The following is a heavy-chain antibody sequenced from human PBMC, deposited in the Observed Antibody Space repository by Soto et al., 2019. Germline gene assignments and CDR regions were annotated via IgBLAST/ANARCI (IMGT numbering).Heavy chain of an antibody. Sequence: EVQLVESGGGLVKPGGSLRLSCAASGFTFSSYSMNWVRQAPGKGLEWVSSISSSSSYIYYADSVKGRFTNSRDNAKNSLYLQMNSLRAEDTAVYYCARLRGLWDAFDIWGQGTMVTVSS. D-gene: IGHD5-18*01. CDR3: ARLRGLWDAFDI. J-gene: IGHJ3*02. V-gene: IGHV3-21*01. CDR1: GFTFSSYS. CDR2: ISSSSSYI.